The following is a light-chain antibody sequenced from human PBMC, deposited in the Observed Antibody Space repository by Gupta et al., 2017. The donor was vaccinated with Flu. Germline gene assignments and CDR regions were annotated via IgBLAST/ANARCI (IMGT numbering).Light chain of an antibody. J-gene: IGKJ1*01. CDR2: KAS. V-gene: IGKV1-5*03. Sequence: SPSPLSASVGERVTTTCRASQSVGSHLTWYQQKPGKAPTMLIYKASTLENGVPSRFSASGSGTEFTLTISSLQPDDVATYYCQQYNSYWSFGQGTKVEIK. CDR3: QQYNSYWS. CDR1: QSVGSH.